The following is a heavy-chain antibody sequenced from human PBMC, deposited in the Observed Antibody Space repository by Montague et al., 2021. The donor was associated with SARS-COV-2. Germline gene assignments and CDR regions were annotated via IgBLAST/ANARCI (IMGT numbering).Heavy chain of an antibody. CDR2: INESGST. CDR1: GGSFSNHY. D-gene: IGHD3-16*01. J-gene: IGHJ4*02. CDR3: ARGYLVVEMAVVVFLGGIYSFDS. V-gene: IGHV4-34*01. Sequence: SETLSLTCAVYGGSFSNHYWSWIRQSPGKGLEWIGEINESGSTNYNPSLKSRVTISVDTSKNQFSLNLKSVTAADTAVYYCARGYLVVEMAVVVFLGGIYSFDSWGQGTLVTVSS.